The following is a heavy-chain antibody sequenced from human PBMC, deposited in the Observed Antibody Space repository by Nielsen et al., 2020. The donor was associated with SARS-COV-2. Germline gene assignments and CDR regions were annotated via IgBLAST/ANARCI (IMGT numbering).Heavy chain of an antibody. J-gene: IGHJ6*02. CDR3: ATDPGYNYYGMDV. V-gene: IGHV1-24*01. CDR1: GYTLTELS. CDR2: FDPEDGET. Sequence: ASVKVSCKVSGYTLTELSMHWVRQAPGKGLEWMGGFDPEDGETIYAQKFQGRVTVTEDTSTDTAYMELSSLRSEDTAVYYCATDPGYNYYGMDVWGQGTTVTVSS.